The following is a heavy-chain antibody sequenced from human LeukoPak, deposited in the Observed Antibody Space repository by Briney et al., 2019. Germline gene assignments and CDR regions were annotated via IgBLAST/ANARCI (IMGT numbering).Heavy chain of an antibody. CDR1: GYTFTHQW. D-gene: IGHD3-10*01. CDR2: IYPRDLDT. V-gene: IGHV5-51*01. J-gene: IGHJ4*02. CDR3: ARHSDVIGAI. Sequence: GESLKISCKASGYTFTHQWIGWVRQKSGSGLEWMGIIYPRDLDTRYSPSFQGHVTISADTSINTAYLEWSRLGASDTGIYYCARHSDVIGAIWGQGTLVTVSS.